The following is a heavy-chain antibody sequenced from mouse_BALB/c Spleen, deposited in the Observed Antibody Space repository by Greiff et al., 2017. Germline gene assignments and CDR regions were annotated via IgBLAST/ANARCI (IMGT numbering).Heavy chain of an antibody. Sequence: DVMLVESGGGLVKPGGSLKLSCAASGFTFSDYYMYWVRQTPEKRLEWVATISDGGSYTYYPDSVKGRFTISRDNAKNNLYLQMSSLKSEDTAMYYCAREGFDYWGQGTTLTVSS. CDR3: AREGFDY. CDR1: GFTFSDYY. CDR2: ISDGGSYT. V-gene: IGHV5-4*02. J-gene: IGHJ2*01.